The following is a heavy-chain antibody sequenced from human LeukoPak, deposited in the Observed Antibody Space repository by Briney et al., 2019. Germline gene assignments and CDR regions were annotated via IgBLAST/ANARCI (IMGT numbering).Heavy chain of an antibody. V-gene: IGHV3-23*01. CDR2: ISGSGGST. Sequence: GGSLRLSCAASGFTFSSYSMNWVRQAPGKGLEWVSAISGSGGSTYYADSVKGRFTISRDNSKNTLYLQMNSLRAEDTAVYYCAKVMGMGATDPGAFDIWGQGTMVTVSS. CDR1: GFTFSSYS. CDR3: AKVMGMGATDPGAFDI. D-gene: IGHD1-26*01. J-gene: IGHJ3*02.